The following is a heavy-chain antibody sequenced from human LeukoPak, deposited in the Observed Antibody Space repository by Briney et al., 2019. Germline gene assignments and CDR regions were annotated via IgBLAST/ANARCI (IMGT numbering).Heavy chain of an antibody. D-gene: IGHD2-2*02. CDR2: ISSSSSYI. Sequence: GGSLRLSCAASGFTFSSYSMNWVRQAPGKGLEWVSSISSSSSYIYYADSVKGRFTISRDNAKNSLYLQVNSLRAEDTAVYYCARVPQAYCSSTSCYSYYYYSMAVWGKGTTVTVSS. J-gene: IGHJ6*03. CDR1: GFTFSSYS. V-gene: IGHV3-21*01. CDR3: ARVPQAYCSSTSCYSYYYYSMAV.